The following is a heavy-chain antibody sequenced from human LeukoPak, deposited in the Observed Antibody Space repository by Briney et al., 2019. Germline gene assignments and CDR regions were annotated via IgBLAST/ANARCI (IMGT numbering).Heavy chain of an antibody. Sequence: PGGSLRLSCAASGFIFSSYGMHWVRQAPGKGLEWVAVTWYDGSNKNYVDSVKGRFTISRDNSKNTLYLQMNSLRAEDTAVYYCARDGSYYEIDYWGQGTLVTVS. CDR3: ARDGSYYEIDY. CDR1: GFIFSSYG. D-gene: IGHD1-26*01. V-gene: IGHV3-33*01. CDR2: TWYDGSNK. J-gene: IGHJ4*02.